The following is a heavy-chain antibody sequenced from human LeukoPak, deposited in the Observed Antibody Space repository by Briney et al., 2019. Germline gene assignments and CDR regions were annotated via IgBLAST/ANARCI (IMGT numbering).Heavy chain of an antibody. CDR2: INHSGST. J-gene: IGHJ5*02. CDR1: GGSLSGYY. CDR3: ARGAVIVVVPAAILNWFDP. D-gene: IGHD2-2*02. Sequence: SETLSLTCAVYGGSLSGYYWSWIRQPPGKGLEWIGEINHSGSTNYNPSLKSRVTISVDTSKNQFSLKLSSVTAADTAVYYCARGAVIVVVPAAILNWFDPWGQGTLVTVS. V-gene: IGHV4-34*01.